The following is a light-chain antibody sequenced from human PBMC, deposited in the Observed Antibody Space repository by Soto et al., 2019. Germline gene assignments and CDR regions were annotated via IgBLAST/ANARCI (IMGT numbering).Light chain of an antibody. Sequence: EIVGTQAPATPSLSPGERATPSCRASQSVSIKLAWYQQKPGQAPRLLIYDTSTRATGIPARFSGSGSGTEFTLTISSLQSEDFAVYYCQQYNNWPPITFGQGTRLEI. CDR2: DTS. CDR3: QQYNNWPPIT. J-gene: IGKJ5*01. CDR1: QSVSIK. V-gene: IGKV3-15*01.